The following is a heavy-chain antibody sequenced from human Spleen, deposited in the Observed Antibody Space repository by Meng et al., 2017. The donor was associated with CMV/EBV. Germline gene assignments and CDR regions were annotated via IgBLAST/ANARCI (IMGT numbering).Heavy chain of an antibody. Sequence: GESRKISCAASGFIVSSNYMSWVRQAPGKGLEWVSVIYSGGSTYYADSVKGRFTISRDNAKNSLYLQMNSLRAEDTAVYYCARDIVVVPAATRYYYYGMDVWGRGTTVTVSS. CDR2: IYSGGST. D-gene: IGHD2-2*01. CDR3: ARDIVVVPAATRYYYYGMDV. CDR1: GFIVSSNY. V-gene: IGHV3-53*01. J-gene: IGHJ6*02.